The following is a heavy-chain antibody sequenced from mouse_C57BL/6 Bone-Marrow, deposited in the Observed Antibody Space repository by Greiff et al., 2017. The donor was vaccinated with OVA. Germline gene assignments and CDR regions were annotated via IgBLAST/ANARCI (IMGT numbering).Heavy chain of an antibody. Sequence: DVKLVESGAGLVKPGGSLKLSCAASGFTFSSYAMSWVRQTPEKRLEWVAYISSGGDYIYYADTVKGRFTISRDNARNTLYLQMSSLKSEDTAMYYCTRDAKYEYYYAMDYWGQGTSVTVSS. D-gene: IGHD2-14*01. CDR2: ISSGGDYI. CDR3: TRDAKYEYYYAMDY. CDR1: GFTFSSYA. V-gene: IGHV5-9-1*02. J-gene: IGHJ4*01.